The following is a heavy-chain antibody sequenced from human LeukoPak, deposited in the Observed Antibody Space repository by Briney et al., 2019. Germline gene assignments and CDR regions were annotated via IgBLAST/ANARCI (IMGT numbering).Heavy chain of an antibody. CDR3: ARTEYDYNNYAYYYGMDV. CDR2: IYYSGST. J-gene: IGHJ6*02. Sequence: SETLSLTCTVSGGSIRSYHWSWIRQPPGKGLEWIGYIYYSGSTNYNPSLKSRVTISVDTSKNQFSLKLNSVTDTDTAMYYCARTEYDYNNYAYYYGMDVWGQGTTVTVSS. V-gene: IGHV4-59*08. CDR1: GGSIRSYH. D-gene: IGHD4-11*01.